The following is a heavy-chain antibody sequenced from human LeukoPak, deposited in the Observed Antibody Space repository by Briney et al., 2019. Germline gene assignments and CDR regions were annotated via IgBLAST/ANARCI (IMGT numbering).Heavy chain of an antibody. CDR3: AREAIVGVTLDY. V-gene: IGHV6-1*01. CDR1: GDSVSSNSAA. Sequence: SQTLSLTCAISGDSVSSNSAAWNWIRQSTSRGLEWLGRTYYRSKWYNDYAVSLKSHITINPHKSNIQLAMHLNSVTPAGIPVYYCAREAIVGVTLDYWGQGTVVTVSA. CDR2: TYYRSKWYN. D-gene: IGHD1-26*01. J-gene: IGHJ4*02.